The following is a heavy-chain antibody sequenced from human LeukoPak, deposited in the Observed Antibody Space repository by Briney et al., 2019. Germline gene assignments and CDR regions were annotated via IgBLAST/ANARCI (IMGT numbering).Heavy chain of an antibody. V-gene: IGHV4-61*02. CDR1: GGSISSGDYY. Sequence: SQTLSLTCTVSGGSISSGDYYWSWIRQPPGKGLEWIGRIYTDGSTNYNPSLKSRVTISIDTSKNQFSLQLNSVTAADTAVYFCAGIGQYQLLPHAFDLWGQGTMVTVSS. CDR3: AGIGQYQLLPHAFDL. D-gene: IGHD2-2*01. J-gene: IGHJ3*01. CDR2: IYTDGST.